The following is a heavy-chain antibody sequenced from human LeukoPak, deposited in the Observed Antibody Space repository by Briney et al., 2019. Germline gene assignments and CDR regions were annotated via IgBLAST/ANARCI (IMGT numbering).Heavy chain of an antibody. V-gene: IGHV3-30*18. D-gene: IGHD3-22*01. Sequence: PGGSLRLSCAASGFSFRTYGMHWVRQAPGKGLEWVAVISYDGSNKYYADSVKGRFTISRDNSKNTLYLQMNSLRAEDTAVYYCAKGGSYYDSRLDYWGQGTLVTVSS. J-gene: IGHJ4*02. CDR2: ISYDGSNK. CDR3: AKGGSYYDSRLDY. CDR1: GFSFRTYG.